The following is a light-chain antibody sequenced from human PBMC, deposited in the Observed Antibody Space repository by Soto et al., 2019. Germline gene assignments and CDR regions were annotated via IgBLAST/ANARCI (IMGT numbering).Light chain of an antibody. CDR1: SSDIGGYNY. CDR3: SSYTSSSTLEV. J-gene: IGLJ2*01. CDR2: EVS. Sequence: SALTQPASVSGSPGQSITISCTGTSSDIGGYNYVSWYQQHPGKAPKLMIYEVSNRPSGDSNRFSGSKSANTASLTISGLQAEDEADYYCSSYTSSSTLEVFGGGTKLTVL. V-gene: IGLV2-14*01.